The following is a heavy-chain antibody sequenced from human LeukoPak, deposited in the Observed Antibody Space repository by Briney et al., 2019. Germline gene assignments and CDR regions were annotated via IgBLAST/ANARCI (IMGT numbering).Heavy chain of an antibody. Sequence: SETLSLTCTVSGGSISSDGYYWSWIRQHPGKGLEWIGYINYSGSTSYNPSLKSRVNISVDKSKNHFSLKLTSVTAADTAVYYCAKDSSAGIDWFDPWGQGTLVTVSS. CDR3: AKDSSAGIDWFDP. V-gene: IGHV4-31*03. CDR2: INYSGST. D-gene: IGHD3-10*01. J-gene: IGHJ5*02. CDR1: GGSISSDGYY.